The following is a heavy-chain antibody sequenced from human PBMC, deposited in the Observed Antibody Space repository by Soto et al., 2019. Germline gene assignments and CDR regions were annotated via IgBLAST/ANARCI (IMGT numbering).Heavy chain of an antibody. Sequence: ASVKVSCKASGDTRTDFSMHWVRQAPGQRPEWMGWLSVGNGDTKYSQKFQGRVTITRDTSARTAYMELSNLRSEDTAVYYCATSEGDCGGGSCYNYFYYYCMDVWGQGTTFTVSS. V-gene: IGHV1-3*01. CDR1: GDTRTDFS. D-gene: IGHD2-15*01. CDR2: LSVGNGDT. J-gene: IGHJ6*02. CDR3: ATSEGDCGGGSCYNYFYYYCMDV.